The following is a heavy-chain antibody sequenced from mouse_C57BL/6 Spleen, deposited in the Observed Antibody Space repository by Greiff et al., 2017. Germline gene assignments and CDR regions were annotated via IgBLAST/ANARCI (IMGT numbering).Heavy chain of an antibody. CDR2: IYPGDGDT. D-gene: IGHD2-5*01. Sequence: QVQLQQSGPELVKPGASVKISCKASGYAFSSSWMNWVKQRPGKGLEWIGRIYPGDGDTNYNGKFKGKATLTADKSSSTAYMQLSSLTSEDSAVYFCARRDDYSNPFDYWGQGTTLTVSS. CDR3: ARRDDYSNPFDY. CDR1: GYAFSSSW. J-gene: IGHJ2*01. V-gene: IGHV1-82*01.